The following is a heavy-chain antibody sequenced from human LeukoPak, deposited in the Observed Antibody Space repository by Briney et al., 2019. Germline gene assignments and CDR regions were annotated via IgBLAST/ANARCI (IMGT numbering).Heavy chain of an antibody. CDR3: ARQKAAAGHTDY. Sequence: GESLKISCKGSGYSFTNYWIVWVRQTPGKGLEWMGIIYPGDSDTRYSPSFQGQVTISADKSISNAYLQWSSLKASDTAMYYCARQKAAAGHTDYWGQGTLVTVSS. CDR2: IYPGDSDT. V-gene: IGHV5-51*01. CDR1: GYSFTNYW. J-gene: IGHJ4*02. D-gene: IGHD6-13*01.